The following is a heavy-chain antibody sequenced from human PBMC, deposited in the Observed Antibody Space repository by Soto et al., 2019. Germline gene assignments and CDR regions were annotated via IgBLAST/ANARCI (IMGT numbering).Heavy chain of an antibody. CDR1: GFSLSTSGMC. CDR3: ARIPPTMVRGVLEPHYYGMDV. J-gene: IGHJ6*02. V-gene: IGHV2-70*11. CDR2: IDWDDDK. Sequence: SGPTLVNPTQTLTLTCTFSGFSLSTSGMCVSWIRQPPGKALEWLARIDWDDDKYYSTSLKTRLTIPKDTSKNQVVLTMTNMDPVDTATYYCARIPPTMVRGVLEPHYYGMDVWGQGTTVTVSS. D-gene: IGHD3-10*01.